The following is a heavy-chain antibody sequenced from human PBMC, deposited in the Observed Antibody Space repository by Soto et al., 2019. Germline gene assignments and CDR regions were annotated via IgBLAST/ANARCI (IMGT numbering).Heavy chain of an antibody. CDR2: TYYRSKWYN. CDR3: ARGVRQRNCSSTSCYYYYYYYGMDV. J-gene: IGHJ6*02. V-gene: IGHV6-1*01. CDR1: GDSVSSNSAA. D-gene: IGHD2-2*01. Sequence: SQTLSLTCAISGDSVSSNSAAWNWIRQSPSRGLEWLGRTYYRSKWYNDYAVSVKSRVTIKPDTSKNQFSLQLNSVTPDDTALYYWARGVRQRNCSSTSCYYYYYYYGMDVWGQGTTVTVSS.